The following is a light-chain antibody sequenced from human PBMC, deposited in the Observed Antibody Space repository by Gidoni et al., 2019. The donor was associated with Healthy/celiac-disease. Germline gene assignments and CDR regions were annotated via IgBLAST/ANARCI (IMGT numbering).Light chain of an antibody. J-gene: IGKJ2*04. Sequence: DIQMTQSPSTLSASVGDRVTITCRASQSISSWLAWYQQKPGKAPKLLIYKASSLESGVPSMFSGSGSGTEFTLTISSMQPDDFATYYCQQYNSAPCSFGQGTKLEIK. CDR3: QQYNSAPCS. CDR2: KAS. V-gene: IGKV1-5*03. CDR1: QSISSW.